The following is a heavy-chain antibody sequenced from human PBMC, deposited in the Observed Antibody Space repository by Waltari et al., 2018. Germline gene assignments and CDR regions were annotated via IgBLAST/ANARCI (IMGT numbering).Heavy chain of an antibody. Sequence: EVQLLESGGGLVQPGGSLRLSCAASGFTFSSYAMSWVRQAPGKGLEWVSAMSGSGGSKYYADSVKGRFNSSRDNSKNTLYLQMNSLRAEDTAVYYCAKTHPGFDAFDIWGQGTMVTVSS. CDR2: MSGSGGSK. J-gene: IGHJ3*02. V-gene: IGHV3-23*01. CDR1: GFTFSSYA. CDR3: AKTHPGFDAFDI.